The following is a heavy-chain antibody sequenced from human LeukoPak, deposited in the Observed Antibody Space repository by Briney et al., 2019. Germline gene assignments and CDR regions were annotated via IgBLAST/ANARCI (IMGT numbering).Heavy chain of an antibody. CDR3: ARGGGLDV. V-gene: IGHV3-7*03. J-gene: IGHJ6*02. Sequence: GGSLRLSCAASGFTFSSYWMNWVRQAPGKGLEWVASINHNGNVDYYVDSVKGRFTISRDNAKNSLYLQMSNLRAEDTAVYFCARGGGLDVWGQGATVTVSS. CDR1: GFTFSSYW. CDR2: INHNGNVD. D-gene: IGHD3-16*01.